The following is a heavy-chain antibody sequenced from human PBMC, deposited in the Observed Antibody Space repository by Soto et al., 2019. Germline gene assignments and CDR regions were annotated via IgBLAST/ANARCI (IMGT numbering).Heavy chain of an antibody. V-gene: IGHV1-2*02. D-gene: IGHD3-9*01. Sequence: QVQLVQSGAEVKKPGASVKVSCEASGYSFIDYYIHWVRQAPGQGFEWMGRISPKSAGTDYAKKFEDRVTLPWDTSLNTAYMELSSLKSDDTAVYYCARPPGYISDWYYFDLWGQGTRVTVSS. CDR3: ARPPGYISDWYYFDL. CDR2: ISPKSAGT. CDR1: GYSFIDYY. J-gene: IGHJ4*02.